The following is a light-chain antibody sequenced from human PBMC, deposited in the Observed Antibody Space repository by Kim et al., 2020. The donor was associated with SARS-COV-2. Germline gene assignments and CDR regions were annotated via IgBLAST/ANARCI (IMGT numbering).Light chain of an antibody. V-gene: IGLV10-54*01. CDR1: SNNVGNQG. CDR2: RNN. CDR3: SAWDSSLSSWV. J-gene: IGLJ3*02. Sequence: HAGLTPPPSVSKGLRQTATLTCTGNSNNVGNQGAAWLQQHQGHPPTLLSYRNNNRPSGISARLSASRSGNTASLTITGLQPEDEADYYCSAWDSSLSSWVFGGGTKLTVL.